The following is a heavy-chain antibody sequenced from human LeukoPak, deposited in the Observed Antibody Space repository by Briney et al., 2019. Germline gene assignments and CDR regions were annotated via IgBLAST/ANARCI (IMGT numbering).Heavy chain of an antibody. Sequence: PSETLSLTCTVSGGSISSYYWSWIRQPPGKGLEWIGCIYYSGSTNYNPSLKSRVTISVDTSKNQFSLKLSSVTAADTAVYYCARAPNGYYYDSSGYNAFDIWGQGTMVTVSS. D-gene: IGHD3-22*01. CDR2: IYYSGST. CDR1: GGSISSYY. J-gene: IGHJ3*02. CDR3: ARAPNGYYYDSSGYNAFDI. V-gene: IGHV4-59*01.